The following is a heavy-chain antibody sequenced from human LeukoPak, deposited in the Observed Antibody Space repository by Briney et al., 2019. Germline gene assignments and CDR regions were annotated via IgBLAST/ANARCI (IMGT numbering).Heavy chain of an antibody. CDR2: IKSKTDGGTT. J-gene: IGHJ4*02. V-gene: IGHV3-15*01. Sequence: SGGSLRLSCAASGFTLSSNRMSWARQAPGKGLEWVGRIKSKTDGGTTDYAAPVKGRFIISRDDSKNRQYLQMNSLKTEDTAVYYCTTETPVYYDTVFDYWGQGTLVTVSS. D-gene: IGHD3-22*01. CDR3: TTETPVYYDTVFDY. CDR1: GFTLSSNR.